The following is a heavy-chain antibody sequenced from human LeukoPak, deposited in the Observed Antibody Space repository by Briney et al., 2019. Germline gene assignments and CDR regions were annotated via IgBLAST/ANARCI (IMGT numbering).Heavy chain of an antibody. V-gene: IGHV3-23*01. CDR2: ISGSGGST. CDR1: GFTFSSYA. D-gene: IGHD3-9*01. Sequence: PGGSLRLSCAASGFTFSSYAMSWVRQAPGKGLEWASAISGSGGSTYYADSVKGRFTISRDNSKNTLYLQMNSLRAEDTAVYYCAKGPNYDILTGYGEFDYWGQGTLVTVSS. CDR3: AKGPNYDILTGYGEFDY. J-gene: IGHJ4*02.